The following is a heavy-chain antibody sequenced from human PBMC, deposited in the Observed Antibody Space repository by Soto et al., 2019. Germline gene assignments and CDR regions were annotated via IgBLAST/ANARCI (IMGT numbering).Heavy chain of an antibody. J-gene: IGHJ5*02. Sequence: ASVKVSCKASGCTFSGYYIHWVRQAPGQGLEWMGWINPKRGGTNYAQKFQGWVTMTRDTSTSTAYMELSRLRSDDTAVYYCARQVGTGSYSFDPWGQGTLVTVSS. CDR2: INPKRGGT. V-gene: IGHV1-2*04. CDR1: GCTFSGYY. D-gene: IGHD2-21*02. CDR3: ARQVGTGSYSFDP.